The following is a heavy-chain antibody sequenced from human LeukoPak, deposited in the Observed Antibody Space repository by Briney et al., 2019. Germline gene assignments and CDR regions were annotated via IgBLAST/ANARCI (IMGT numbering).Heavy chain of an antibody. V-gene: IGHV3-30-3*01. D-gene: IGHD2-2*01. CDR3: ARDPGYCRSTTCFVRFDY. J-gene: IGHJ4*02. Sequence: PGGSLRLSCAASGFTFSTYAMHWVRQAPGMGLEWLAMISYDASIEYYAASVKGRFTISRDNSKSTVYLQMNSLRAEDTAIYYCARDPGYCRSTTCFVRFDYWGQGALVTVSS. CDR1: GFTFSTYA. CDR2: ISYDASIE.